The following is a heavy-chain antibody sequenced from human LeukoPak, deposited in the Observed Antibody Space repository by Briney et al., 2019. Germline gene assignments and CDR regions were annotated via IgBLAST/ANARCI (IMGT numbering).Heavy chain of an antibody. J-gene: IGHJ4*02. D-gene: IGHD3-3*01. CDR3: AKDGTYYDFWSGYFHPNFYFDY. CDR2: IRYDGSNK. V-gene: IGHV3-30*02. CDR1: GFTFSSYG. Sequence: GGSLRLSCAAPGFTFSSYGMHWVRQAPGKGLEWVAFIRYDGSNKYYADSVKGRFTISRDNSKNTLYLQMNSLRAEDTAVYYCAKDGTYYDFWSGYFHPNFYFDYWGQGTLVTVSS.